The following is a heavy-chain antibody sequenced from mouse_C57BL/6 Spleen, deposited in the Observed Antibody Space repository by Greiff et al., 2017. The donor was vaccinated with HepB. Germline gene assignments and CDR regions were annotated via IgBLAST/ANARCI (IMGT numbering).Heavy chain of an antibody. J-gene: IGHJ1*03. CDR2: ISYSGST. Sequence: DVKLQESGPGLAKPSQTLSLTCSVTGYSITSDYWNWIRKFPGNKLEYMGYISYSGSTYYNPSLKSRISITRDTSKNQYYLQLNSVTTEDTATYYCARCLYYYGSSSYWYFDVWGTGTTVTVSS. D-gene: IGHD1-1*01. V-gene: IGHV3-8*01. CDR1: GYSITSDY. CDR3: ARCLYYYGSSSYWYFDV.